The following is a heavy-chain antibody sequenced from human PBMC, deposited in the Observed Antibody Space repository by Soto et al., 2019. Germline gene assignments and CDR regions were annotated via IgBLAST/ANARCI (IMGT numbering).Heavy chain of an antibody. CDR2: IDPEDGET. J-gene: IGHJ2*01. CDR1: GYTFTDHY. D-gene: IGHD6-13*01. V-gene: IGHV1-69-2*01. CDR3: ATQLASEPHGFVREWYFDL. Sequence: GASVKVSCKASGYTFTDHYMHWIQQAPGKGFEWMGFIDPEDGETMYAEKFQGRVTMSADTSTDIVSMELSSLTSEDTAVYYCATQLASEPHGFVREWYFDLWGRGTLVTVSS.